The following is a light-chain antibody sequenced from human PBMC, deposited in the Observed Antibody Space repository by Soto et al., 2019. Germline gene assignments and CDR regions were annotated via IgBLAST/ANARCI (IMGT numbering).Light chain of an antibody. CDR2: DAS. Sequence: DIQMTQSPSPLSASVGDRVTITCQASQDISNYLNWYQQKPGRAPKLLIYDASNLEIGVPSRFSGSGSGTDFTFTISSLQPEDIATYYCQHYDNLPLTFGGGTKVDIK. V-gene: IGKV1-33*01. CDR3: QHYDNLPLT. J-gene: IGKJ4*01. CDR1: QDISNY.